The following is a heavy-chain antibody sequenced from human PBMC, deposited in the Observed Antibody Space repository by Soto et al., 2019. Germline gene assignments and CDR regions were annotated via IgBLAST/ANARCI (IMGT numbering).Heavy chain of an antibody. CDR1: GGTFNRYT. Sequence: QVQLVQSGAEVKKPGSSVKVSCKGSGGTFNRYTITWVRQAPGQGLEWMGRIIPMFGIASYAQNFQGRVTITADKSTSTAYMELTSLRSEDTAVHYFARDSGRSDIVPPAISAMDVSGHGTTVTVSS. J-gene: IGHJ6*01. V-gene: IGHV1-69*08. CDR3: ARDSGRSDIVPPAISAMDV. CDR2: IIPMFGIA. D-gene: IGHD2-2*01.